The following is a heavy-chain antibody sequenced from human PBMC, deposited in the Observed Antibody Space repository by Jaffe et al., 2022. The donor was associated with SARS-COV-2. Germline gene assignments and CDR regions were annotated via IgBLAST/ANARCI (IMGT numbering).Heavy chain of an antibody. CDR2: IFSNDEK. V-gene: IGHV2-26*01. Sequence: QVTLKESGPVLVKPTETLTLTCTVSGFSLSNARMGVSWIRQPPGKALEWLAHIFSNDEKSYSTSLKSRLTISKDTSKSQVVLTMTNMDPVDTATYYCARRPSARNPTSGSYYPFDYWGQGTLVTVSS. CDR3: ARRPSARNPTSGSYYPFDY. D-gene: IGHD1-26*01. J-gene: IGHJ4*02. CDR1: GFSLSNARMG.